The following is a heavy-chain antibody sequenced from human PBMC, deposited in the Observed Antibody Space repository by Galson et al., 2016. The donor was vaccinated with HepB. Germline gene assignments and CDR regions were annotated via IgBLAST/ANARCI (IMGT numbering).Heavy chain of an antibody. J-gene: IGHJ4*02. CDR2: ISAYNGHT. CDR1: GYTFTAYG. Sequence: SVKVSCKASGYTFTAYGITWVRQAPGQGLEWMGWISAYNGHTNYAQKLQGRVTMTTDTSTSTAYMELRSLRSDDTAVYYCARDGTYYYDSSGHYYSDYWGQGTLVTVSS. D-gene: IGHD3-22*01. CDR3: ARDGTYYYDSSGHYYSDY. V-gene: IGHV1-18*04.